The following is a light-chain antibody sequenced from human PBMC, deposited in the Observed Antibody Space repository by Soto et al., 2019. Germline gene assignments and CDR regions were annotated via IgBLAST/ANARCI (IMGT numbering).Light chain of an antibody. J-gene: IGKJ3*01. CDR2: AAS. Sequence: DIQMTQSPSSLSASVGDRVTIICRANQPITTFLNCYQHKPGKAPTLLIYAASYLQSGVPSRFTGSGSGTEFTHTVSSMQPEDLATYYCQQTYTPPFTFGPGTEVDLK. V-gene: IGKV1-39*01. CDR3: QQTYTPPFT. CDR1: QPITTF.